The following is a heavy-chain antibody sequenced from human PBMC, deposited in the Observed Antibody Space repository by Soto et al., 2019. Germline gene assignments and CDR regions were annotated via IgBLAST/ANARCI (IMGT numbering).Heavy chain of an antibody. CDR1: GFTFSSYG. D-gene: IGHD3-9*01. J-gene: IGHJ4*02. Sequence: QVQLVESGGGVVQPGRSLRLSCAASGFTFSSYGMHWVRQAPGKGLEWVAVISYDGSNKYYADSVKGRFTISRDNSKNSRYLQRNSLRAEGTAVYYCAKDGQDILSGGYFGYWGQGTLVTVSS. CDR3: AKDGQDILSGGYFGY. CDR2: ISYDGSNK. V-gene: IGHV3-30*18.